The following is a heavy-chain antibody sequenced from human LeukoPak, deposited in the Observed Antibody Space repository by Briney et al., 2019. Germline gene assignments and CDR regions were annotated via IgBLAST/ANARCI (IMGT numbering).Heavy chain of an antibody. CDR1: GDSVSSNSAA. CDR3: ARVYSSSGVTPDWYFDL. Sequence: SQTLSLTCAISGDSVSSNSAAWNWIRQSPSRGLEWLGRTYYRSKWYNDYAVSVKSRITINPDTSKNQFSLQLNSVTPEDTAVYYCARVYSSSGVTPDWYFDLWGRGTLVTVSS. J-gene: IGHJ2*01. V-gene: IGHV6-1*01. D-gene: IGHD6-6*01. CDR2: TYYRSKWYN.